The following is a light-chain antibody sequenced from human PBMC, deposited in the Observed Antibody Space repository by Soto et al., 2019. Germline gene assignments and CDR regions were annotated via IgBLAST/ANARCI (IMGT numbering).Light chain of an antibody. J-gene: IGKJ1*01. CDR1: QGISSY. V-gene: IGKV1-9*01. Sequence: DIQLTPSPSFLSASVGDSVTITCRASQGISSYLAWYQQKPGKAPELLIYAASTLQSGVPSRFSGSGSGTDFTLTISSLQPEDSATYYCQQLNTYPPWTFGQGTKVEIK. CDR3: QQLNTYPPWT. CDR2: AAS.